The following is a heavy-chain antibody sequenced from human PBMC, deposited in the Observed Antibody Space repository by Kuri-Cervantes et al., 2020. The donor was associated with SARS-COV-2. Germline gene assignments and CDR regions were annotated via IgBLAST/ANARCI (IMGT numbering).Heavy chain of an antibody. D-gene: IGHD3-22*01. Sequence: SVKVSCKASGYTFTDYYIHWVRQAPGQGLEWMGGIIPIFAKANYAQKFQGRVTITADQSTSTAYMELSSLRSEDTAVYYCARGPGLSDSRGYYYFYWGQGTLVTVSS. CDR1: GYTFTDYY. CDR2: IIPIFAKA. V-gene: IGHV1-69*13. CDR3: ARGPGLSDSRGYYYFY. J-gene: IGHJ4*02.